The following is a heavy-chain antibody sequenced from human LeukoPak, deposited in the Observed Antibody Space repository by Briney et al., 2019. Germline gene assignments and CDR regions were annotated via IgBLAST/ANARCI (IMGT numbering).Heavy chain of an antibody. CDR3: AGRDVFETTFDY. CDR1: GGSISSSSYY. V-gene: IGHV4-39*01. Sequence: SETLSLTCTVSGGSISSSSYYWGWIRQPPGKGLEWIGSIYYSGTTYYNPSLKSRVTISVDTSKNQFSLKLSSVTAADTAVYYCAGRDVFETTFDYWGQGTLVTVSS. D-gene: IGHD4-11*01. J-gene: IGHJ4*02. CDR2: IYYSGTT.